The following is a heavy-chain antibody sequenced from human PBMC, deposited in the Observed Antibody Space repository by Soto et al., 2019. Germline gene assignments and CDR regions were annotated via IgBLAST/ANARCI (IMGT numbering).Heavy chain of an antibody. J-gene: IGHJ4*02. CDR1: GGSISSGAYY. V-gene: IGHV4-31*03. CDR2: IYYSGST. Sequence: QVQLQESGPGLVKPSQTLSLTCTVSGGSISSGAYYWSWIRQHPGKGLEWIGYIYYSGSTYSNPYLKSRVAISVDKSKNQFSLKLSSVTAADTAVYSCAAVRQHYFDFWGQGTLVTVSS. D-gene: IGHD1-1*01. CDR3: AAVRQHYFDF.